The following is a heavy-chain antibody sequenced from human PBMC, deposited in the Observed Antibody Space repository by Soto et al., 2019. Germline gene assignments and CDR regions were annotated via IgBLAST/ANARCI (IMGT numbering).Heavy chain of an antibody. Sequence: ASVKVSCKASGYTFTSYGISWVRQAPGQGLEWMGWISAYNGNTNYAQKLQGRVTMTTDTSTSTAYMELRSLRSDDTAVYYCARDTETIIEQPASYMDVWGKGTTVTVSS. CDR1: GYTFTSYG. V-gene: IGHV1-18*01. CDR3: ARDTETIIEQPASYMDV. CDR2: ISAYNGNT. J-gene: IGHJ6*03. D-gene: IGHD2-2*01.